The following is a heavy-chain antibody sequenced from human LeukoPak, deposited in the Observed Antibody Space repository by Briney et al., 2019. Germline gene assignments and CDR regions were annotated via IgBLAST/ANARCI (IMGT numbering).Heavy chain of an antibody. CDR2: IDTGTSTI. CDR1: GFTFSTYS. V-gene: IGHV3-48*01. D-gene: IGHD3-10*01. CDR3: AKESRPYYYGSGSYYDGYFDY. J-gene: IGHJ4*02. Sequence: HSGGSLRLSCAASGFTFSTYSMNWVRQAPGKGLEWVSYIDTGTSTIYYADSVKGRFTISRDNSKNTLYLQMNSLRAEDTAVYYCAKESRPYYYGSGSYYDGYFDYWGQGTLVTVSS.